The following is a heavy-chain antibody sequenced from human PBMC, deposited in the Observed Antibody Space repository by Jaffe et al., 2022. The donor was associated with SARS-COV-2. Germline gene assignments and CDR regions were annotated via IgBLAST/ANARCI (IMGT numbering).Heavy chain of an antibody. Sequence: QLQLQESGPGLVKPSETLSLTCTVSGGSISSSSYYWGWIRQPPGKGLEWIGSIYYSGSTYYNPSLKSRVTISVDTSKNQFSLKLSSVTAADTAVYYCARGQFNYDILTGSFDPWGQGTLVTVSS. CDR1: GGSISSSSYY. V-gene: IGHV4-39*01. CDR2: IYYSGST. J-gene: IGHJ5*02. CDR3: ARGQFNYDILTGSFDP. D-gene: IGHD3-9*01.